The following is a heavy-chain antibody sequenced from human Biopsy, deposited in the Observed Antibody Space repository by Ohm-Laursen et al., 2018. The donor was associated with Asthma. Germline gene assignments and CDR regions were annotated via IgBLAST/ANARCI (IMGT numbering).Heavy chain of an antibody. D-gene: IGHD6-6*01. J-gene: IGHJ2*01. CDR3: ARAVSSSSYWYFDL. V-gene: IGHV4-39*02. CDR1: GDAMSTSGSY. Sequence: TLSLTCIDSGDAMSTSGSYWGWIRQSPGKGLEWIGSIYYSGRTYYNPSLESRVTISANTSKNHFSLKVTSVTAADTAVYYCARAVSSSSYWYFDLWGRGDLVTVSS. CDR2: IYYSGRT.